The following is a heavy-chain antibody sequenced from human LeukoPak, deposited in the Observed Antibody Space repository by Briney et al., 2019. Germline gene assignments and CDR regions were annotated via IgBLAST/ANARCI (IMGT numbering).Heavy chain of an antibody. CDR3: ARETRIAAAGHGMDV. Sequence: SETLSLTCTVSGGSISSYYWSWIRQPPGKGLEWIGEINHSGGTNYNPSLKSRVTMSVDTSKNQFSLKLSSVTAADTAVYYCARETRIAAAGHGMDVWGQGTTVTVSS. CDR2: INHSGGT. CDR1: GGSISSYY. V-gene: IGHV4-34*01. J-gene: IGHJ6*02. D-gene: IGHD6-13*01.